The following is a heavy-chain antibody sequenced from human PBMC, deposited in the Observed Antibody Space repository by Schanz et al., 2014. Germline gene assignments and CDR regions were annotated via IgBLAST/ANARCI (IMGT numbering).Heavy chain of an antibody. J-gene: IGHJ5*01. Sequence: EVQLLESGGGLVQPGGSLRLSCTASGFTFSSYSMNWVRQAPGKGLEWVSYISGSSRTIYYADSVKGRFTISRDNAKNSLYLEMNSLRAEDTAVYYCAKTPREYCNYDNCPNWFDSWGQGTLVTASS. CDR2: ISGSSRTI. V-gene: IGHV3-48*01. CDR3: AKTPREYCNYDNCPNWFDS. D-gene: IGHD2-15*01. CDR1: GFTFSSYS.